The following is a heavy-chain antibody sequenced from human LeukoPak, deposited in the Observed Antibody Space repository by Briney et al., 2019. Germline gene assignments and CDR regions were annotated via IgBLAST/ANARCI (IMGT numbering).Heavy chain of an antibody. J-gene: IGHJ4*02. CDR1: GGSISNSSFY. CDR2: FYYSGST. V-gene: IGHV4-39*01. Sequence: PETLSLTCTVSGGSISNSSFYWGWIRQPPGNGLEWIGSFYYSGSTYYNPSLKSRVTISVDTSKNQFSLRLSSVTASDTAVYFCARRRSGTYYDYWGQGTLVTVSS. CDR3: ARRRSGTYYDY. D-gene: IGHD1-26*01.